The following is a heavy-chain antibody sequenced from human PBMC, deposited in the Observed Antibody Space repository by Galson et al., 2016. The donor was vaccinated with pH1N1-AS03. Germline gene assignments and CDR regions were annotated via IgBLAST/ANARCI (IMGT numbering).Heavy chain of an antibody. Sequence: QSGADVKKPGESLSISWKGSGYRFTNYWIGCGRQMSGQGLEWIGIIYPANSDTRYNKSFQRQVTTSADTSISTVYLQWSSLQASDTAMYYCARPRVNYFDNWGQGTLVTVSS. J-gene: IGHJ4*02. V-gene: IGHV5-51*03. CDR2: IYPANSDT. CDR1: GYRFTNYW. CDR3: ARPRVNYFDN.